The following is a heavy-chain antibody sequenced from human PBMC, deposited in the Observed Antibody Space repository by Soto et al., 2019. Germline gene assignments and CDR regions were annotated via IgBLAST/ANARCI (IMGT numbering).Heavy chain of an antibody. V-gene: IGHV1-2*04. J-gene: IGHJ4*02. CDR2: INPNTGDT. CDR1: GYPFTAYY. Sequence: ASVKVSCKAAGYPFTAYYIHWVRQAPGQGLEWMGWINPNTGDTNYAQKFRGWVTMTRDTSITTAYMELSRLRSDDTAVYYCARVRSKFYLDYWGQGALVTVPQ. CDR3: ARVRSKFYLDY.